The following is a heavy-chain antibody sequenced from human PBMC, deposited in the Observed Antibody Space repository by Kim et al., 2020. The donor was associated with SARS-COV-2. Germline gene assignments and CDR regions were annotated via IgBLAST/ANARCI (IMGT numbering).Heavy chain of an antibody. J-gene: IGHJ6*03. Sequence: GGSLRLSCAASGFTFSSYEMNWVRQAPGKGLEWVSYISSSGSTIYYADSVKGRFTISRDNAKNSLYLQMNSLRAEDTAVYYCARDSEERIAARPYMDVWGKGTTVTVSS. V-gene: IGHV3-48*03. CDR3: ARDSEERIAARPYMDV. CDR2: ISSSGSTI. D-gene: IGHD6-6*01. CDR1: GFTFSSYE.